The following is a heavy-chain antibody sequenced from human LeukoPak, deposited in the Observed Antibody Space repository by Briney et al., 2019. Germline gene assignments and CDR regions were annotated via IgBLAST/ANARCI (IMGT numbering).Heavy chain of an antibody. J-gene: IGHJ5*02. Sequence: PGGSLRLSCAASGFTFSSYAITWVRQAPGKGLRWVSTISGSGGSIYYADSVKGRFTISRDNSRNTLSLQMNSLRVEDTAVYYCAKQAYSSSWYNWFDPWGQGALVAVSS. D-gene: IGHD6-13*01. CDR1: GFTFSSYA. V-gene: IGHV3-23*01. CDR2: ISGSGGSI. CDR3: AKQAYSSSWYNWFDP.